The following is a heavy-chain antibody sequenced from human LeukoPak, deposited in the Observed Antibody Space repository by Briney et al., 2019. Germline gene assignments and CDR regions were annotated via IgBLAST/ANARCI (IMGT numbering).Heavy chain of an antibody. CDR1: GYSLTSYW. CDR2: IYPGDSDT. V-gene: IGHV5-51*01. J-gene: IGHJ5*02. CDR3: ARRRGSSSYGDNWFDP. Sequence: GESLKISCKGSGYSLTSYWIGWVRQMPGKGLEWTGIIYPGDSDTRYSPSFQGQVTISADKSISTAYLQWSSLKASDTAMYYCARRRGSSSYGDNWFDPWGQGTLVTVSS. D-gene: IGHD6-6*01.